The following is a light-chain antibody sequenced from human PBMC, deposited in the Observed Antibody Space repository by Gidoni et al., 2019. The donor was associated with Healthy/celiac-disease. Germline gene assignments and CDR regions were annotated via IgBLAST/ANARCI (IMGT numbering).Light chain of an antibody. CDR2: WAS. V-gene: IGKV4-1*01. CDR1: QSVLYSSNNKNY. Sequence: DIVMTQSPDSLAVSLGERATINCKSSQSVLYSSNNKNYLSLYQQKPGQPPKLLIYWASTRESGVPDRISGSGSGTDFTLTISSRQAEDVAVYYCQQYYSTPCTFGGGTKVEIK. J-gene: IGKJ4*01. CDR3: QQYYSTPCT.